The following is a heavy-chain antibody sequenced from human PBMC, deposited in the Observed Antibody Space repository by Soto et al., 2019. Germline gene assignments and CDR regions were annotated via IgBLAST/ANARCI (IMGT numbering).Heavy chain of an antibody. D-gene: IGHD3-22*01. J-gene: IGHJ6*02. Sequence: EVQLVESGGGLVKPGGSLRLSCAASGFTFSTYSMNWVRQAPGKGLEWVSSISSSSSYIYYADSVKGRCTISRDNAKNSMYLQINSLRAEDTAVYYCARYDSSGYYWPSYYYGMAVWGQGTTVTVAS. CDR1: GFTFSTYS. CDR3: ARYDSSGYYWPSYYYGMAV. V-gene: IGHV3-21*01. CDR2: ISSSSSYI.